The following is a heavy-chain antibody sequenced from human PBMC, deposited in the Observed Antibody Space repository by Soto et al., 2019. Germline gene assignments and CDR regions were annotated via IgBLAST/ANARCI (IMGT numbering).Heavy chain of an antibody. Sequence: PGGSLRLSCGASGLNFSTYEMNWVRQAPGKGLEWVSYINVRGSTTYYADSVRGRFTISRDNAKNSLYLEMTDLRDEDTAVYYCARDTSHGVTIGGLDSWGQGTLVTVSS. J-gene: IGHJ4*02. V-gene: IGHV3-48*03. CDR1: GLNFSTYE. CDR2: INVRGSTT. D-gene: IGHD3-16*01. CDR3: ARDTSHGVTIGGLDS.